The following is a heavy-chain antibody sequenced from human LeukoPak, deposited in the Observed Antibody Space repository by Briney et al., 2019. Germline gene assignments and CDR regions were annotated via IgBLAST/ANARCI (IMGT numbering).Heavy chain of an antibody. J-gene: IGHJ5*01. D-gene: IGHD4-11*01. CDR1: GYTFSGYF. CDR2: INPNTGYP. Sequence: GASVKVSCKASGYTFSGYFIHWVRQAPGQGLEWMGRINPNTGYPNHAQNFQGRVTMTRDTSISTAYMELSRLTTDDTAVYFCARGQPYGNHNYFDSWGQGTLVTVSS. CDR3: ARGQPYGNHNYFDS. V-gene: IGHV1-2*06.